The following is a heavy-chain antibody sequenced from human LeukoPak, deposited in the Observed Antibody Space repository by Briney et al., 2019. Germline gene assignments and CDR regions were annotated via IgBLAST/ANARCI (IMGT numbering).Heavy chain of an antibody. D-gene: IGHD2-2*01. CDR1: GGSISSYY. J-gene: IGHJ3*01. Sequence: PSETLSLTCTVSGGSISSYYWSWIRQPAGKGLEWIGRIYTSGSTNYNPSLKSRVTMSVDTSKNQFSLKLSSVTAADTAVYYCARVLRYCSSTSCYTFDYWGQGTMVTVSS. V-gene: IGHV4-4*07. CDR3: ARVLRYCSSTSCYTFDY. CDR2: IYTSGST.